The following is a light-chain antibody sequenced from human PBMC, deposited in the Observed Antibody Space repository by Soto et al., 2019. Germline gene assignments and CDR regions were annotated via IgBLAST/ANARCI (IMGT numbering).Light chain of an antibody. CDR1: QTITNW. CDR2: DAS. Sequence: DIRMTQSPSTLSASIGDRVTITCRASQTITNWLAWYQQRPGEAPKLLIYDASSLESGVPSRFSGSGSGTEFTLTISSLQPDDFATYYCQQYNSPLTFGGGTKVDIK. CDR3: QQYNSPLT. J-gene: IGKJ4*01. V-gene: IGKV1-5*01.